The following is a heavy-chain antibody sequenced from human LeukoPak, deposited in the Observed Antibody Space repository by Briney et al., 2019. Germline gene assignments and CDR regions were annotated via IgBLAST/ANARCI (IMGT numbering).Heavy chain of an antibody. CDR2: INYSGST. Sequence: SETLSLTCTVSGGSISSYYWSWIRQPPGKGLEWIGYINYSGSTNYNPSLKSRVTISVDTSNNQFFLRLGSVTAADTAVYYCTRDNGGYLKDGFDIWGQGTMVTVSS. V-gene: IGHV4-59*01. CDR3: TRDNGGYLKDGFDI. CDR1: GGSISSYY. D-gene: IGHD6-25*01. J-gene: IGHJ3*02.